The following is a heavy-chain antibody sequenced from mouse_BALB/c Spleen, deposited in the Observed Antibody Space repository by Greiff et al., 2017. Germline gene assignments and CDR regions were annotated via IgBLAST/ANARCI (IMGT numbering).Heavy chain of an antibody. J-gene: IGHJ4*01. D-gene: IGHD2-4*01. V-gene: IGHV5-6*01. CDR2: ISSGGSYT. CDR1: GFTFSSYG. Sequence: EVQVVESGGDLVKPGGSLKLSCAASGFTFSSYGMSWVRQTPDKRLEWVATISSGGSYTYYPDSVKGRFTISRDNAKNTLYLQMSSLKSEDTAMYYCARRLRSAMDYWGQGTSVTVSS. CDR3: ARRLRSAMDY.